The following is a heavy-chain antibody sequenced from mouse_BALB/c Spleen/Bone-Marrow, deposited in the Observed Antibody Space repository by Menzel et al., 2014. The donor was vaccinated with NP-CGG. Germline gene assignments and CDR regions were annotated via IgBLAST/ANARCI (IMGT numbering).Heavy chain of an antibody. CDR1: GYTFTDYW. V-gene: IGHV1-69*01. CDR3: AREGYRYDRFDY. D-gene: IGHD2-14*01. CDR2: IDTSDSYS. Sequence: QVQLKQSGAELVMPGASVKMSCKASGYTFTDYWMHWVKQRPGQGLEWIGAIDTSDSYSSYNQKFKGKATLTVDESSSTAYMQLSSLTSEDSAVYYCAREGYRYDRFDYWGQGTTLTVSS. J-gene: IGHJ2*01.